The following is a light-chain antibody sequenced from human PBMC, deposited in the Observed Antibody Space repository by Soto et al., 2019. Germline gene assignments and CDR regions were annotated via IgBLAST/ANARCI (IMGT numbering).Light chain of an antibody. Sequence: DIVMTQSPDSLAVSLGERATINCKSSQSVLYRSNSKNYLAWYQQKPGQPPKLLIYWASTRESGVPDRFSGSGSGTDFTLTISSLQAEDVAVYYCQQFYSTPPAFGQGTKVDI. V-gene: IGKV4-1*01. CDR1: QSVLYRSNSKNY. CDR3: QQFYSTPPA. J-gene: IGKJ1*01. CDR2: WAS.